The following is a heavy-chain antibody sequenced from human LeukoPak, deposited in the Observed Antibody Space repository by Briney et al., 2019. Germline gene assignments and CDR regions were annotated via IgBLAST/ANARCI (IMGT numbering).Heavy chain of an antibody. D-gene: IGHD3-22*01. CDR3: ARQDYYDRRFDP. V-gene: IGHV3-66*04. J-gene: IGHJ5*02. CDR2: LFGTDTT. CDR1: GFTVRSTY. Sequence: GSLRLSCAASGFTVRSTYMSWVRQAPGNGLEWVSLLFGTDTTFYADSVKGRFAISRDDAQNTLYLQMNSLRAEDTAMYYCARQDYYDRRFDPWGQGTLVTVSS.